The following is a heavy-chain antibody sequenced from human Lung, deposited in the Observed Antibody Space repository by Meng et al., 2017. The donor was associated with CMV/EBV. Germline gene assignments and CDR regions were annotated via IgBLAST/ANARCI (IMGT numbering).Heavy chain of an antibody. J-gene: IGHJ4*02. CDR2: IYSEGRT. D-gene: IGHD5-24*01. V-gene: IGHV3-53*01. CDR3: ARAKMATSFDY. CDR1: GFTVSNNY. Sequence: EVHLVESGXGLIQPVGSLRLSWAASGFTVSNNYRTWVRQSPGKGLEWVSIIYSEGRTYYADSVKGRFTISRDNSKNTLYLQMNSLRAEDTAVYYCARAKMATSFDYWGQGTLVTVSS.